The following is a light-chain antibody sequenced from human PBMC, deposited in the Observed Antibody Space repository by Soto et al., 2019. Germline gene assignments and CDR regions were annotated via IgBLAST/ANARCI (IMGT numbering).Light chain of an antibody. CDR3: QTWGTGIVI. J-gene: IGLJ2*01. Sequence: QLVLTQSPSASASLGASVKLTCTLSSGHSNYAIEWHQQQPEKGPRYLMKLHRDGSHSKGDGIPNRFSGSSSGAERYLTISSLQSEDEADYYCQTWGTGIVIFGGGTKLTVL. CDR1: SGHSNYA. V-gene: IGLV4-69*01. CDR2: LHRDGSH.